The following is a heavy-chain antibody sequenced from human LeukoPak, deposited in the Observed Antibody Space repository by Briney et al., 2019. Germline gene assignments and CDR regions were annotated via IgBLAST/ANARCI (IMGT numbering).Heavy chain of an antibody. CDR1: GFTFSSYS. V-gene: IGHV3-48*04. Sequence: GGSLRLSCAASGFTFSSYSMNWVRQAPGKGLEWLSYISSSGTTVYCADSVKGRFTISRDNADNSLYLQMNSLRAEDTAVYYCARALPIDYWGQGTLVTVSP. CDR3: ARALPIDY. CDR2: ISSSGTTV. J-gene: IGHJ4*02.